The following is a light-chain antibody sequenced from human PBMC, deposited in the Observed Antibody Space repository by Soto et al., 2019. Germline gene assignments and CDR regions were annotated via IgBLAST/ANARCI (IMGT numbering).Light chain of an antibody. CDR2: GAS. CDR1: QSIRYY. CDR3: QHHNSYSQT. V-gene: IGKV1-5*01. J-gene: IGKJ1*01. Sequence: DIQLTQSPPTLSASVGDRVTITCPASQSIRYYLAWYQQMPGKAPKLLIYGASSLQSGVPSRFSGSGSGTEFTLTISSLQPDDFATYFCQHHNSYSQTFGQGTKVEIK.